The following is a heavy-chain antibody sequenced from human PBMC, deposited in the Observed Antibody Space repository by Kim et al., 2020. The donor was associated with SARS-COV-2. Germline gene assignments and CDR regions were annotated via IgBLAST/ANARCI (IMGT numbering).Heavy chain of an antibody. J-gene: IGHJ4*02. CDR3: ARGAAAGVFDY. V-gene: IGHV1-69*04. D-gene: IGHD6-13*01. CDR2: A. Sequence: ANYAQKFQGRVTITADKSTSTAYMELSSLRSEDTAVYYCARGAAAGVFDYWGQGTLVTVSS.